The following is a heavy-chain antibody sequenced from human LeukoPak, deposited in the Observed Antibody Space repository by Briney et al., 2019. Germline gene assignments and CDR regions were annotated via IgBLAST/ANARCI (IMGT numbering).Heavy chain of an antibody. CDR3: ARAFWSGYPDY. D-gene: IGHD3-3*01. CDR1: GLTFSSYS. CDR2: ISSSSSYI. Sequence: AGGSLRLSCAASGLTFSSYSMNWVRQAPGKGLVWVSSISSSSSYIYYADSVKGRFTISRDNAKNSLYLQMNSLRAEDTAVYYCARAFWSGYPDYWGQGTLVTVSS. J-gene: IGHJ4*02. V-gene: IGHV3-21*01.